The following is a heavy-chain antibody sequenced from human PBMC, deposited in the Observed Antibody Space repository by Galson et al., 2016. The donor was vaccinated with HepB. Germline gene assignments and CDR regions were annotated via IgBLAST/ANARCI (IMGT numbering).Heavy chain of an antibody. J-gene: IGHJ4*02. CDR1: GDSIISSNW. CDR2: IYHTGST. Sequence: SETLSLTCAVSGDSIISSNWWSWVRQAPGKGLEWIGEIYHTGSTHYNPSLKSRVIIAVDKSKIQFSLKLTSVTAADTAVYFCARVPYVVGGAEGFASWGQGTLVTVSS. CDR3: ARVPYVVGGAEGFAS. V-gene: IGHV4-4*02. D-gene: IGHD6-19*01.